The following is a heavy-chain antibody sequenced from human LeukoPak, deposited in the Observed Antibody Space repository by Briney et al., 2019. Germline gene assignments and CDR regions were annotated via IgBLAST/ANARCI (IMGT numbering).Heavy chain of an antibody. CDR2: IYPGDSDT. V-gene: IGHV5-51*01. D-gene: IGHD3-10*01. J-gene: IGHJ4*02. Sequence: GESLKISCKGSGYNFISYWIAWVRHMPGKGLEWMGIIYPGDSDTRYSPSFQGQVTISADKSISAAYLQWSSLKASDTAMYYCARVFGSGSYYNPFDYWGQGTLVTVSS. CDR1: GYNFISYW. CDR3: ARVFGSGSYYNPFDY.